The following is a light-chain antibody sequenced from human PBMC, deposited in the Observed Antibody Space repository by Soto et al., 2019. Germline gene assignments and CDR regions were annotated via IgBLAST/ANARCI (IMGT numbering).Light chain of an antibody. Sequence: SVLTQPSSLSVSPGQSITISCTGTSSDIGAYKYVSCYQQHPGKAPKLLIHEVSNRPSGVSDRFSGSKSGNTASLTISGLQAEDEADYYCSSFTSRSTSVFGTGTKVTVL. CDR2: EVS. CDR1: SSDIGAYKY. V-gene: IGLV2-14*01. J-gene: IGLJ1*01. CDR3: SSFTSRSTSV.